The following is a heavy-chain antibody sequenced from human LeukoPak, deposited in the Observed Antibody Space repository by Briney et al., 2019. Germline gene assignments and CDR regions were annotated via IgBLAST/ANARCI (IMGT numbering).Heavy chain of an antibody. D-gene: IGHD3-22*01. Sequence: SETLSLTCAVYGGSFSDYFWSWIRQPPGKGLEWIGEISHSGSTTYNPSLRSRVTISGDTSKKQFSLKLSSVTAADTAVYYCVTYYYGSSAPRRNYWGQGILVTVSS. V-gene: IGHV4-34*01. J-gene: IGHJ4*02. CDR3: VTYYYGSSAPRRNY. CDR1: GGSFSDYF. CDR2: ISHSGST.